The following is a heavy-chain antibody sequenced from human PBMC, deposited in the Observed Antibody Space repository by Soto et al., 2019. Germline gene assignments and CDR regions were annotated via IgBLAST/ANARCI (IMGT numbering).Heavy chain of an antibody. Sequence: SETLSLTCTVSGGSISSGGYYWSWIRQHPGKGLKRIGYIFYSGSTYYNPSLKSRVAISVDTSKNQFSLKLSSVTASDTAVYYCARAPGDYFDYWGQGTLVTVS. CDR3: ARAPGDYFDY. J-gene: IGHJ4*02. CDR1: GGSISSGGYY. V-gene: IGHV4-31*03. CDR2: IFYSGST.